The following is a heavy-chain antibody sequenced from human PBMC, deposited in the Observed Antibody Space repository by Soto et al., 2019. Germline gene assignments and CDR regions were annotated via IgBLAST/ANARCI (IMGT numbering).Heavy chain of an antibody. D-gene: IGHD1-26*01. CDR1: GDAFTNYI. CDR3: ARGRDQPPVGLYFDS. J-gene: IGHJ4*02. CDR2: IIPMFGTP. V-gene: IGHV1-69*01. Sequence: QVQLVQSGAEVKKPGSSVKVSCKASGDAFTNYIFDWVRQAPGQGLEWMGGIIPMFGTPKYAQTFQDRVTISADVSTGTAYLELTSLRFDDTAAXXCARGRDQPPVGLYFDSWGEGTRVTVSS.